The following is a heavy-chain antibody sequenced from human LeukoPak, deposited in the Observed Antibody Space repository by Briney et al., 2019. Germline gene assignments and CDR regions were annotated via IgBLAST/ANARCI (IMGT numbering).Heavy chain of an antibody. CDR3: ARGGYDFRGYYFDY. D-gene: IGHD3-3*01. Sequence: SETLSLTCTVSGGSISSYYWSWIRQPPGKGLEWIGYIYYSGSTNYNPSLKSRVTISVDTPKNQFSLKLSSVTAADTAVYYCARGGYDFRGYYFDYWGQGTLVTVSS. CDR2: IYYSGST. V-gene: IGHV4-59*01. CDR1: GGSISSYY. J-gene: IGHJ4*02.